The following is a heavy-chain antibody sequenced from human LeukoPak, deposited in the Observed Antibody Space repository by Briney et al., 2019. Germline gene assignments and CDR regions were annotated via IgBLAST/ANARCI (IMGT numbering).Heavy chain of an antibody. CDR1: GYTFTSYD. Sequence: ASVKVSCKASGYTFTSYDINWVRQATGQGLEWMGWMNPNSGNTGYAQKFQGRVTMTRDTSISTAYMELSRLRSDDTAVYYCARDAFYYDSGSLDDYWGQGTLVTVSS. J-gene: IGHJ4*02. V-gene: IGHV1-8*01. D-gene: IGHD3-10*01. CDR3: ARDAFYYDSGSLDDY. CDR2: MNPNSGNT.